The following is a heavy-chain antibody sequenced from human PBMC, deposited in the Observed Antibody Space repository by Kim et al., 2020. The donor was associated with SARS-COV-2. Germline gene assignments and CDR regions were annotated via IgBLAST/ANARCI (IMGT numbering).Heavy chain of an antibody. D-gene: IGHD6-19*01. V-gene: IGHV3-23*05. J-gene: IGHJ4*02. CDR2: VNNNNNP. CDR1: GFTFSRRA. CDR3: AKDHPSSGWPTFDS. Sequence: GGSLRLPCAASGFTFSRRAMSWVRQAPGKGLEWIASVNNNNNPYYADSVKGRFTVSRDITKDTPYLQMNSLRADDTALYYCAKDHPSSGWPTFDSWGQGT.